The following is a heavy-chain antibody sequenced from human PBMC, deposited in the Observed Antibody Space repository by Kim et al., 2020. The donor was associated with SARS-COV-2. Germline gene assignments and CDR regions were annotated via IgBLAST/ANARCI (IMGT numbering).Heavy chain of an antibody. CDR1: GGSFSGYY. J-gene: IGHJ4*02. D-gene: IGHD3-22*01. Sequence: SETLSLTCAVYGGSFSGYYWSWIRQPPGKGLEWIGEINHSGSTNYNPSLKSRVTISVDTSKNQFSLKLSSVTAADTAVYYCARLYMIVVPIWGQGTLVTVSS. V-gene: IGHV4-34*01. CDR3: ARLYMIVVPI. CDR2: INHSGST.